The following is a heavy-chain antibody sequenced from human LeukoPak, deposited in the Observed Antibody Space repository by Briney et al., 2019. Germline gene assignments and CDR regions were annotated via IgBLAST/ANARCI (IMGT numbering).Heavy chain of an antibody. CDR1: GGSISSGSYY. V-gene: IGHV4-61*02. D-gene: IGHD3-10*01. J-gene: IGHJ6*03. CDR3: ARRMGRRFGERYYYYHYMDV. Sequence: SETLSLTCAVSGGSISSGSYYWSWIRQPAGKGLEWIGRIYTSGSTHYNPSLKSRVTISVDTSKNQFSLKLSSVTAADTAVYYCARRMGRRFGERYYYYHYMDVWGKGTTVTISS. CDR2: IYTSGST.